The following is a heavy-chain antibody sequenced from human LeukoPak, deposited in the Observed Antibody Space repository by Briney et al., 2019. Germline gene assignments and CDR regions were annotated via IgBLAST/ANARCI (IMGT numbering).Heavy chain of an antibody. D-gene: IGHD2-2*01. Sequence: GRSLRLSCAASGFTFSSYAMHWVRQAPGEGLEWVAVISYDGSNKYYADSVKGRFTISRDNSKNTLYLQMNSLRAEDTAVYYCASLGGIVVVPAAIWDWFDPWGQGTLVTVSS. J-gene: IGHJ5*02. V-gene: IGHV3-30-3*01. CDR3: ASLGGIVVVPAAIWDWFDP. CDR2: ISYDGSNK. CDR1: GFTFSSYA.